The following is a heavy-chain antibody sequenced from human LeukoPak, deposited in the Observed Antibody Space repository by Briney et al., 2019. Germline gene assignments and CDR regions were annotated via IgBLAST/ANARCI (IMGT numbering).Heavy chain of an antibody. CDR3: AKVGRLTDFDY. D-gene: IGHD7-27*01. J-gene: IGHJ4*02. CDR1: GFTFSIYA. CDR2: ISGVDGST. Sequence: GGSLRLSCAASGFTFSIYAMSWVRQAPGKGLEWVAAISGVDGSTYYADSVKGRFTISRDISKNTLYPQMNSLRAEDTAVYYCAKVGRLTDFDYWGQGTLVTVSS. V-gene: IGHV3-23*01.